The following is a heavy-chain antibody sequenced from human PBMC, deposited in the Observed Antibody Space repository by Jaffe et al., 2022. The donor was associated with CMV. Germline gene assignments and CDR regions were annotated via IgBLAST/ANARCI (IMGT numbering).Heavy chain of an antibody. D-gene: IGHD3-3*01. Sequence: EVQLVESGGGLVKPGGSLRLSCAASGFTFSNAWMSWVRQAPGKGLEWVGRIKSKTDGGTTDYAAPVKGRFTISRDDSKNTLYLQMNSLKTEDTAVYYCTTDQRDTIFGVVRMDVWGKGTTVTVSS. V-gene: IGHV3-15*01. J-gene: IGHJ6*04. CDR3: TTDQRDTIFGVVRMDV. CDR1: GFTFSNAW. CDR2: IKSKTDGGTT.